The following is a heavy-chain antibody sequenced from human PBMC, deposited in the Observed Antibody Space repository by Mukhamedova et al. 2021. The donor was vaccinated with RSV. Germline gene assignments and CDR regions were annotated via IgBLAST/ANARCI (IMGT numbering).Heavy chain of an antibody. Sequence: TFSSYAMSWVRQAPGKGLEWVSVISGTGGTQYADSVKGRFTISGDTSKNTLYLQMNSLRAEDTVLYYCARASRYGTTWYGRVDVW. CDR1: TFSSYA. CDR3: ARASRYGTTWYGRVDV. D-gene: IGHD6-13*01. CDR2: ISGTGGT. V-gene: IGHV3-23*01. J-gene: IGHJ6*01.